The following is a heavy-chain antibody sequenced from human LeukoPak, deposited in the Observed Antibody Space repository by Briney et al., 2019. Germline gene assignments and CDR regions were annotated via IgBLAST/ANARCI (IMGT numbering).Heavy chain of an antibody. V-gene: IGHV3-23*01. D-gene: IGHD1-7*01. J-gene: IGHJ4*02. CDR2: IVGRGISA. Sequence: GGSLRLSCAASGFTFSNYWMSWVRQAPGKGLEWVSAIVGRGISAYYADSVKGRFTISRDNSKNTLYLQMNSLRAEDTAVYYCAKDINWNYPRYFDYWGQGTLLTVSS. CDR1: GFTFSNYW. CDR3: AKDINWNYPRYFDY.